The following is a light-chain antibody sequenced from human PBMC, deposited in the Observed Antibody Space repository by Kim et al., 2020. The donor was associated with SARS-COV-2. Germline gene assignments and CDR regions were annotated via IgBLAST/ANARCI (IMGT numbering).Light chain of an antibody. CDR2: LNSDGSH. CDR3: QTWGTGLRV. V-gene: IGLV4-69*01. CDR1: SGHSRYA. Sequence: ASVKLTCKLSSGHSRYAIAWHQQQPEKGPRYLMKLNSDGSHSKGDGIPYRFSGSSSGAERYLTISSLQSEDEADYYCQTWGTGLRVFGGGTQLTVL. J-gene: IGLJ3*02.